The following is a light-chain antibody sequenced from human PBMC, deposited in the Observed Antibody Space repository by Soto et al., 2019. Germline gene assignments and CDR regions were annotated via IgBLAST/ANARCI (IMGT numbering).Light chain of an antibody. CDR3: HQFSYSPRT. Sequence: EIVLTQSPGTLSLSPGETATLSCRASQTVNSDYLAWFQQRPGQAPRLLIFATSRRATDIPDRFSGSGSGTDFTLTIRRLEPEDVAVYYCHQFSYSPRTFGQGTKVE. CDR2: ATS. CDR1: QTVNSDY. V-gene: IGKV3-20*01. J-gene: IGKJ1*01.